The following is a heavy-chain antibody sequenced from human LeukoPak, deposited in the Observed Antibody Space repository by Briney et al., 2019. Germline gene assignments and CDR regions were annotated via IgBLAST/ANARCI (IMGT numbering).Heavy chain of an antibody. J-gene: IGHJ4*02. CDR1: GFTFSSYV. CDR2: IWYDGFNK. V-gene: IGHV3-33*06. D-gene: IGHD2-2*02. CDR3: AKGSCRGTSCYSDY. Sequence: GGSLRLSCAASGFTFSSYVMHWVRQAPGKGLEWVAVIWYDGFNKYYADSVKGRFTISRDNSKNTLYLQMNSLRAEDTAIYYCAKGSCRGTSCYSDYWGQGTLVTVSS.